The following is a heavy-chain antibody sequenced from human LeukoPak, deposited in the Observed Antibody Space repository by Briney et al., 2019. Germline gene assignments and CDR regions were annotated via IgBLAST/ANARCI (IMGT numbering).Heavy chain of an antibody. Sequence: GASVTVSFMASVYTFTMYDINGVRQAPGQGVEGMGWMNPNSGNTGYAQKFQGRLTMTRNTSISTAYMELSSLRSEDTAVYYCARGASLGFPWGYWGQGTLVTVSS. CDR1: VYTFTMYD. CDR2: MNPNSGNT. CDR3: ARGASLGFPWGY. D-gene: IGHD3-16*01. J-gene: IGHJ4*02. V-gene: IGHV1-8*01.